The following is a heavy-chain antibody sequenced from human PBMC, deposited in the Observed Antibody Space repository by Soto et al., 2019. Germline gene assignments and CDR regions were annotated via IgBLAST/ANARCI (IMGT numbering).Heavy chain of an antibody. CDR2: ISGSGGST. CDR3: AKGVELLAVPAALK. CDR1: GFTFSSYA. J-gene: IGHJ4*02. D-gene: IGHD2-2*01. V-gene: IGHV3-23*01. Sequence: GGSLRLSCAASGFTFSSYAMNWVRQAPGKGLEWVSAISGSGGSTYYADSVKGRFTISRDNSKNTLYLQMNSLRAEDTAVYYCAKGVELLAVPAALKWAQGTLVTVSS.